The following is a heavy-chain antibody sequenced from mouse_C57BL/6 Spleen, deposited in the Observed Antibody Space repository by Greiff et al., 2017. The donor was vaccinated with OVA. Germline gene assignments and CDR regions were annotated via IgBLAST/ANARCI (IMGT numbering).Heavy chain of an antibody. CDR1: GFNIKDDY. V-gene: IGHV14-4*01. CDR3: TTNWVFDY. J-gene: IGHJ2*01. Sequence: EVKLVESGAELVRPGASVKLSCTASGFNIKDDYMHWVKQRPEQGLEWIGWIDPENGDTEYASKFQGKATITADTSSNTAYLQLSSLTSEDTAVYYCTTNWVFDYWGQGTTLTVSS. D-gene: IGHD4-1*01. CDR2: IDPENGDT.